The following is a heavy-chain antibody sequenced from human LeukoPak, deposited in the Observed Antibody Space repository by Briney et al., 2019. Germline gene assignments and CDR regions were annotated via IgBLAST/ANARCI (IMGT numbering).Heavy chain of an antibody. CDR1: GYTFTSYG. J-gene: IGHJ4*02. CDR3: ARVMITFGGVIVGVLDY. Sequence: GASVKVSCKASGYTFTSYGISWVRQAPGQGLEWMGWISAYNGNTNYAQKLQGRVTMTTDTSTSTAYMELRSLRSDDTAVYYCARVMITFGGVIVGVLDYWGQGTLVTVSS. D-gene: IGHD3-16*02. V-gene: IGHV1-18*01. CDR2: ISAYNGNT.